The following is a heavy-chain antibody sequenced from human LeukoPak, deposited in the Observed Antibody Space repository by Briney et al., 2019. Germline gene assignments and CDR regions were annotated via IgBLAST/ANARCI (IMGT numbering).Heavy chain of an antibody. V-gene: IGHV4-30-4*01. Sequence: SETLSLTCTVSGGSISSGDYYWSWIRQPPGKGLEWIGYIYYSGSTYYNPSLQSRVIISVDTSKNQFSLKLTSVTAADTAVYYCARALYSMTTVTTEYWFDYWGQGTLVTVSS. CDR3: ARALYSMTTVTTEYWFDY. J-gene: IGHJ4*02. CDR1: GGSISSGDYY. CDR2: IYYSGST. D-gene: IGHD4-17*01.